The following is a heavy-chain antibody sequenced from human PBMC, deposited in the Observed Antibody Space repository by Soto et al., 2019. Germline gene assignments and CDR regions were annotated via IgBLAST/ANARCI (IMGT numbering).Heavy chain of an antibody. CDR1: GGSFSGYY. Sequence: SETLSLTCAVYGGSFSGYYWSWIRQTPGKGLEWIGNVENSGSTKYNPSLKSRVTISVDTSKNQFSPKLSSVTGADTAVYYCARERGDSHWIDPWGQGTLVTVSS. D-gene: IGHD2-21*01. CDR2: VENSGST. V-gene: IGHV4-59*12. J-gene: IGHJ5*02. CDR3: ARERGDSHWIDP.